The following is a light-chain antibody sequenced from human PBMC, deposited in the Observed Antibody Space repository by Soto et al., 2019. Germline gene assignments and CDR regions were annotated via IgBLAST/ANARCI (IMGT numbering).Light chain of an antibody. Sequence: DIQMTQSPSSLFASVGDSVTITCQATQDINIYLNWYQQKPGKAPNLLIYDASNLEIGVPSRFSGSGSGTHFTFTTSSLQTEDIGTYYCQQYDILPITFGRGTRLEIK. CDR2: DAS. CDR1: QDINIY. V-gene: IGKV1-33*01. CDR3: QQYDILPIT. J-gene: IGKJ5*01.